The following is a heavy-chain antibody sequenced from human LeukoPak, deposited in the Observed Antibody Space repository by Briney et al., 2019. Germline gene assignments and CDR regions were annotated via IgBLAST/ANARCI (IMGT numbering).Heavy chain of an antibody. J-gene: IGHJ3*02. V-gene: IGHV3-23*01. D-gene: IGHD3-10*01. CDR1: GFTFSSYA. CDR3: ARQKYGSGRYRGHDAFDI. CDR2: ISGSGGST. Sequence: GGSLRLSCAASGFTFSSYAMNWGRQAPGKGLEWVSGISGSGGSTYYADPVKGRLTISRDKSKNTLYLQMNSLRAEDTAVYYCARQKYGSGRYRGHDAFDIWGQGTMVTVSS.